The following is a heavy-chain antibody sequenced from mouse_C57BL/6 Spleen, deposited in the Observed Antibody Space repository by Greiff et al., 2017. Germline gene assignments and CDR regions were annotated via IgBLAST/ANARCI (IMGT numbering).Heavy chain of an antibody. Sequence: QVQLQQPGAELVKPGASVKLSCKASGYTFTSYWMHWVKQRPGQGLEWIGMIHPNSGSTNYNEKFKSKATLTVDKSSSTAYMQLSSLTSEDSAVYYCARSVYYGSSYKGGYFDYWGRGTTLTVSS. CDR2: IHPNSGST. V-gene: IGHV1-64*01. D-gene: IGHD1-1*01. CDR1: GYTFTSYW. CDR3: ARSVYYGSSYKGGYFDY. J-gene: IGHJ2*01.